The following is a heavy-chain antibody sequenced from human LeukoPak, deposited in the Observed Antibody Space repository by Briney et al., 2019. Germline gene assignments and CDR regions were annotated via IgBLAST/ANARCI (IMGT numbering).Heavy chain of an antibody. J-gene: IGHJ2*01. CDR3: AKDPRSVAVAGTGYFDL. V-gene: IGHV3-74*01. CDR2: IKTDGSTT. Sequence: PGGSLRLSCAVSGFTFSSYWMHWVRQAPGKGLVWVSHIKTDGSTTAYADSVKGRFTIPRDNSKNTLYLQMNSLRAEDTAIYYCAKDPRSVAVAGTGYFDLWGRGTLVTVSS. D-gene: IGHD6-19*01. CDR1: GFTFSSYW.